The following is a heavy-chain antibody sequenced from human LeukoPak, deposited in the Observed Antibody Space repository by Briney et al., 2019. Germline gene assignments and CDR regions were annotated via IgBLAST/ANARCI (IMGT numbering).Heavy chain of an antibody. D-gene: IGHD3-22*01. CDR3: ARDPPHYYDSSGYFN. CDR1: GFTFSSYS. Sequence: PGGSLRLSCAASGFTFSSYSMSWVRQAPGKGLEWVSSISSSSSYVYYADSVKGRFTISRDNGKNSLYLQMNSLRAEDTAVYYCARDPPHYYDSSGYFNWGQGTLVTVSS. V-gene: IGHV3-21*01. J-gene: IGHJ4*02. CDR2: ISSSSSYV.